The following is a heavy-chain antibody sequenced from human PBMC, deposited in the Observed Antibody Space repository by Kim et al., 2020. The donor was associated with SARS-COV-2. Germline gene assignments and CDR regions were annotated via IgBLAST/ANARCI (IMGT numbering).Heavy chain of an antibody. Sequence: GGSLRLSCAASGFTFDDYAMHWVRQAPGKGLEWVSGISWNSGSIGYADSVKGRFTISRHNAKNSLYLQMNSLRAEDTALYYCAKERNNWNDVDWYFDLWGRGTLVTVSS. CDR2: ISWNSGSI. CDR1: GFTFDDYA. J-gene: IGHJ2*01. CDR3: AKERNNWNDVDWYFDL. V-gene: IGHV3-9*01. D-gene: IGHD1-1*01.